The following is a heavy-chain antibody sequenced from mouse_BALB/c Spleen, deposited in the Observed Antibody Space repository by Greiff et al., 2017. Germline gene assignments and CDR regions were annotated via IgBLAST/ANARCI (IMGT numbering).Heavy chain of an antibody. J-gene: IGHJ2*01. CDR1: GFSLTSYG. Sequence: VQGVESGPGLVAPSQSLSITCTVSGFSLTSYGVHWVRQPPGKGLEWLGVIWAGGSTNYNSALMSRLSISKDNSKSQVFLKMNSLQTDDTAMYYCAREPTVVAHFDYWGQGTTLTVSS. D-gene: IGHD1-1*01. V-gene: IGHV2-9*02. CDR2: IWAGGST. CDR3: AREPTVVAHFDY.